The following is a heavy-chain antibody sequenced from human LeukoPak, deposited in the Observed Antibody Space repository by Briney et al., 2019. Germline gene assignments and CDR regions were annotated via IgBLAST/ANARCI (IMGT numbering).Heavy chain of an antibody. D-gene: IGHD1-14*01. J-gene: IGHJ6*04. CDR1: GGSISSSNW. CDR3: ARDWEVGNYNYYYGMDV. CDR2: IYHSGST. V-gene: IGHV4-4*02. Sequence: PSETLSLTCAVSGGSISSSNWWSWVRQPPGKGLEWIGEIYHSGSTNYNPSLKSRVTISVDKSKNQFSLKLSSVTAADTAVYYCARDWEVGNYNYYYGMDVWGKGTTVTVSS.